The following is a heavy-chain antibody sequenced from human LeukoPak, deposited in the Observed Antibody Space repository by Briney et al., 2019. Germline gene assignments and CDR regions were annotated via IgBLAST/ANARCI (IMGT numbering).Heavy chain of an antibody. V-gene: IGHV4-59*12. Sequence: SETLSLTCTVSGGSISSYYWSWIRQPPGKGLEWVGYIYYSGGTNDNPSLKSRATISVDTSKSQFSLKLSSVTAADTAVYYCAGDSGSYYAFDIWGQGTMVTVSS. J-gene: IGHJ3*02. D-gene: IGHD1-26*01. CDR1: GGSISSYY. CDR2: IYYSGGT. CDR3: AGDSGSYYAFDI.